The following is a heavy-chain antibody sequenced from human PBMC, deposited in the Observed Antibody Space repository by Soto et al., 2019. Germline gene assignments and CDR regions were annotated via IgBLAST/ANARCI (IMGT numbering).Heavy chain of an antibody. CDR3: ARGGHVVVVTAALDY. CDR2: VNPSGGHT. D-gene: IGHD2-21*02. J-gene: IGHJ4*02. CDR1: GDTFTDYY. V-gene: IGHV1-46*01. Sequence: QVQLMQSGAEVKKPGASVKVSCKASGDTFTDYYIHWVRQAPGQGLEWMGTVNPSGGHTTYAQHCLGRVTMTRDPTTSTLYVELTSLTSDDTAIYYCARGGHVVVVTAALDYWGQGTLVTVSS.